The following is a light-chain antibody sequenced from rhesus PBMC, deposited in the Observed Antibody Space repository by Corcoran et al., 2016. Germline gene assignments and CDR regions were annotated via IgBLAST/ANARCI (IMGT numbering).Light chain of an antibody. J-gene: IGKJ4*01. Sequence: DIQMTQSPSSLSASVGDRVTITCRASENVNNYLNWYQQKQGKAPKLLIDKASTLQSGVPSRFSGSGSGTDYTFTISSLQPEDVATYYGQHGYGTPLTFGGGTKVEIK. CDR1: ENVNNY. CDR3: QHGYGTPLT. CDR2: KAS. V-gene: IGKV1-74*01.